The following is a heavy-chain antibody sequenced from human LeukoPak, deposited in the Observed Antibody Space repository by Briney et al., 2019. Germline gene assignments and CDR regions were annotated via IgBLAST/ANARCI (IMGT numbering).Heavy chain of an antibody. J-gene: IGHJ4*02. V-gene: IGHV3-74*01. CDR2: INSTGSST. CDR3: ARSPITYYYDSSGYYWVREGGHFDY. D-gene: IGHD3-22*01. CDR1: GFTFSSYC. Sequence: GGSLRLSCAASGFTFSSYCMHWVRQAPGKGLAWVSVINSTGSSTNYADSVKGRFTISRDKAKNTLYLQMNSLRAEDTAVYYCARSPITYYYDSSGYYWVREGGHFDYWGQGTLVTVSS.